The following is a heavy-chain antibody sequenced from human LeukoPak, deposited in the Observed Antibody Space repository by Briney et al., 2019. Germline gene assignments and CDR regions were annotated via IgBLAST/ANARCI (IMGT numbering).Heavy chain of an antibody. CDR2: ISSSSIYI. J-gene: IGHJ4*02. Sequence: PGGSLRLSCAGSGFTFSSYSMHWVRQAPGKGLEWVSSISSSSIYIYYADSVKGRFTISRDNAKNSLYLQMNSLRAEDTAVYYCARVGTRVTSGLDYWGQGTLVTVSS. CDR3: ARVGTRVTSGLDY. CDR1: GFTFSSYS. V-gene: IGHV3-21*01. D-gene: IGHD1-14*01.